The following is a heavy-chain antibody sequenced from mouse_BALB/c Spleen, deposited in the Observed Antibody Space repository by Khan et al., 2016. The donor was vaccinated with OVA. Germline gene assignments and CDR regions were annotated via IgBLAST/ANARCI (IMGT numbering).Heavy chain of an antibody. CDR2: IRYSGST. CDR1: GYSITSAYA. D-gene: IGHD2-2*01. V-gene: IGHV3-2*02. CDR3: ARRLIY. Sequence: VQLKESGPGLVKPSQSLSLTCTVTGYSITSAYAWNLIRQFPGNKLEWMGSIRYSGSTSYIPSLQSRISITRDTSKNQFFLQLNSVTTEDTATYYCARRLIYGGQGTLVTVSA. J-gene: IGHJ3*01.